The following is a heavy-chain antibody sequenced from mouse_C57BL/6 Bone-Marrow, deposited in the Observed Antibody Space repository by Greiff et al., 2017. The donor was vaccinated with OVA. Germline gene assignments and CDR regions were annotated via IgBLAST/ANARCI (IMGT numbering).Heavy chain of an antibody. D-gene: IGHD1-1*01. CDR2: IYPRSGNT. J-gene: IGHJ3*01. CDR3: ARDRNYYYGSPFAY. CDR1: GYTFTSYG. Sequence: LQESGAELARPGASVKLSCKASGYTFTSYGISWVKQRTGQGLEWIGEIYPRSGNTYYNEKFKGKATLTADKSSSTAYMELRSLTSEDSAVYFCARDRNYYYGSPFAYWGQGTLVTVSA. V-gene: IGHV1-81*01.